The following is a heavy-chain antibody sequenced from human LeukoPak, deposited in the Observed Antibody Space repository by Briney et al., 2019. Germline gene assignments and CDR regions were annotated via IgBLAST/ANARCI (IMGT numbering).Heavy chain of an antibody. D-gene: IGHD3-16*02. Sequence: PGGSLRLSCSASGFIFYSYAMHWARQAPGRGLEYVAAITSSGSSTFHANSVKGRFTISRDNSKNTLYLQMGSLRPEDMAVYFCTRGPGYDYVWGTYRADYWGQGTLVTVSS. J-gene: IGHJ4*02. V-gene: IGHV3-64*01. CDR3: TRGPGYDYVWGTYRADY. CDR1: GFIFYSYA. CDR2: ITSSGSST.